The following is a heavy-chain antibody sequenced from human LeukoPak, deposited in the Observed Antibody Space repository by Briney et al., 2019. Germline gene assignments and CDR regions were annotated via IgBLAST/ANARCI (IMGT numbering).Heavy chain of an antibody. V-gene: IGHV3-30*04. Sequence: PGGSLRLSCAASGFTFSSYAMHWVRQAPGKGLEWVAVISYDGSNKYYADSVKGRFTISRDNSKNTLYLQMNSLRAEDTAVYYCARVVVPAAISTLDAFDIWGQGTMVTVSS. CDR2: ISYDGSNK. CDR3: ARVVVPAAISTLDAFDI. CDR1: GFTFSSYA. J-gene: IGHJ3*02. D-gene: IGHD2-2*02.